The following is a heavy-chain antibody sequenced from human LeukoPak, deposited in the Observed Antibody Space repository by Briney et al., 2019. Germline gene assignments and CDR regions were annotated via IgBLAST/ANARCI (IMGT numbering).Heavy chain of an antibody. Sequence: GGSLRLSCAASGFIFDDYAMHWVRQAPGRGLEWVSGISWNSGSIGYADSVKGRFTISRDNAKNSLYLQMNSLRAEDMALYYCAKRARYYYMDVWGKGTTVTVSS. CDR1: GFIFDDYA. CDR2: ISWNSGSI. V-gene: IGHV3-9*03. CDR3: AKRARYYYMDV. J-gene: IGHJ6*03.